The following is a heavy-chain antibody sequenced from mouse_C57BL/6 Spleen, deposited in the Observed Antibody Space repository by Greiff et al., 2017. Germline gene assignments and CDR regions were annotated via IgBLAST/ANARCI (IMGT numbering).Heavy chain of an antibody. V-gene: IGHV1-82*01. Sequence: VQLQQSGPELVKPGASVKISCKASGYAFSSSWMNWVKQRPGKGLEWIGRIYPGDGDTNYNGKFKGKATLTADKSSSTAYMQLSSLTSEDSAVYFCASPYGYDEEDYAMDYWGQGTSVTVSS. D-gene: IGHD2-2*01. J-gene: IGHJ4*01. CDR3: ASPYGYDEEDYAMDY. CDR1: GYAFSSSW. CDR2: IYPGDGDT.